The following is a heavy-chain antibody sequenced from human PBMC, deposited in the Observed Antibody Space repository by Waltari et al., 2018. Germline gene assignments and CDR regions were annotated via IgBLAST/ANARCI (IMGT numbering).Heavy chain of an antibody. V-gene: IGHV4-4*02. CDR3: ARDLPSNYDFWSGYYGGLGWFDP. CDR1: GGSISSSNW. Sequence: QVQLQESGPGLVKPSGTLSLTCAVSGGSISSSNWWSWVRQPPGKGLEWIGEIYHSGSTNYNPSLKSRVTISVDKSKNQFSLKLSSVTAADTAVYYCARDLPSNYDFWSGYYGGLGWFDPWGQGTLVTVSS. D-gene: IGHD3-3*01. J-gene: IGHJ5*02. CDR2: IYHSGST.